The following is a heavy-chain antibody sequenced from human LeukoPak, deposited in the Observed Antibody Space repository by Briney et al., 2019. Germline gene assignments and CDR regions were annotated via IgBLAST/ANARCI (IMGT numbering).Heavy chain of an antibody. CDR1: GFTFSSYR. J-gene: IGHJ4*02. CDR2: ISSSSSYI. D-gene: IGHD3-10*01. CDR3: ARDNVYGSGSYSGVDY. V-gene: IGHV3-21*01. Sequence: PGGSLRLSCAASGFTFSSYRMNWVRQAPGKGLEGVSSISSSSSYIYYADSVKGRFTSSRDNAKSSLYLQMNSLRAEDTAVYYCARDNVYGSGSYSGVDYWGQGTLVIVSS.